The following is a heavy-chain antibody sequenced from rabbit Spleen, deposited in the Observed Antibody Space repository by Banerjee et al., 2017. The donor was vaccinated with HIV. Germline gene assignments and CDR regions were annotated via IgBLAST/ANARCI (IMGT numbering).Heavy chain of an antibody. J-gene: IGHJ6*01. V-gene: IGHV1S40*01. CDR2: IDTGTTGFT. D-gene: IGHD1-1*01. CDR1: GFSLSNNYV. CDR3: ARDTSSSFSSYGMDL. Sequence: QSLQESGGDLFQPGASLALTCTASGFSLSNNYVMSWVRQAPGKGLEWIACIDTGTTGFTYFATWAKGRFTCSKTSSTTVTLQMTRLTAADTATYFCARDTSSSFSSYGMDLWGPGTLVTVS.